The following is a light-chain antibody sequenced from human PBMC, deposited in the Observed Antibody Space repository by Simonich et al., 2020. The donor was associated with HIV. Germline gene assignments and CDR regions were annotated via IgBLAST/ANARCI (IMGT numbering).Light chain of an antibody. J-gene: IGKJ5*01. CDR2: EVS. CDR1: QRLLNSDGKTY. Sequence: DIVMTQTPLSLSVTPGQPASISCNSSQRLLNSDGKTYLYWSLQKPGQSPHLLFHEVSNRVSGVPDRFSGSGSGTDFTLKISRVEAEDIGLYYCMQSVQLPITFGQGTRLEIK. V-gene: IGKV2D-29*02. CDR3: MQSVQLPIT.